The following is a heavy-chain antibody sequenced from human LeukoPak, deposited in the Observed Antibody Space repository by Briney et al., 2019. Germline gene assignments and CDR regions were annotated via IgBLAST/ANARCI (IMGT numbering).Heavy chain of an antibody. D-gene: IGHD3-22*01. CDR2: TRSKANSYTT. CDR3: ARDYYDGSGYYQDY. CDR1: GFSFSDHY. V-gene: IGHV3-72*01. J-gene: IGHJ4*02. Sequence: GGSLRLSCAVSGFSFSDHYMAWVRQAPGKGLEWVGRTRSKANSYTTEYAASVKGRFTISSDDSKNSLYLQMNSLKTEDTAVYYCARDYYDGSGYYQDYWGQGTLVTVSS.